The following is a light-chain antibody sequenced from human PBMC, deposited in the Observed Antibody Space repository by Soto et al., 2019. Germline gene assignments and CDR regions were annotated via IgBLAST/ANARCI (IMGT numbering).Light chain of an antibody. CDR3: QHYGGMWA. Sequence: DIQMTQSPSTLSASVGDRVTITCRASQSISNRLAWYQQKPGKAPKVVIYDASSLESGVPSRLSGSGSGTEFILTIKSLQPDDFATYCCQHYGGMWAFGQGTKVDIK. CDR2: DAS. J-gene: IGKJ1*01. CDR1: QSISNR. V-gene: IGKV1-5*01.